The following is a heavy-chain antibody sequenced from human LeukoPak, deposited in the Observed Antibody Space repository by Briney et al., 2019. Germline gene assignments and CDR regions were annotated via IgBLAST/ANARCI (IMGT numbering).Heavy chain of an antibody. V-gene: IGHV1-2*02. J-gene: IGHJ4*02. CDR3: ARLSSSWSTYFDY. CDR1: EYTFSVYH. Sequence: GASVKVSCKASEYTFSVYHIHWVRLAPGQGLEWMAWINPNSGGTNYAQNFQGRVTMTRDTSISTVYMELSRLKSDDTAVYYCARLSSSWSTYFDYWGQGTLVTVSS. CDR2: INPNSGGT. D-gene: IGHD6-13*01.